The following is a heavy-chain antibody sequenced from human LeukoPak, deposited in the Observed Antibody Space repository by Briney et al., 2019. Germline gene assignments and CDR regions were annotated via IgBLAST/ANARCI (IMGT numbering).Heavy chain of an antibody. CDR1: GYTFTGYY. J-gene: IGHJ4*02. Sequence: ASVKVSCKASGYTFTGYYLHWVRQAPGQGLEWMGWINANHGGTNYARQFQGRVTMTRDTSISTAYMELSRLRSDDAAVYYCARHRDFDSTGYYYPLFDYWGQGTPVTVSS. V-gene: IGHV1-2*02. CDR2: INANHGGT. D-gene: IGHD3-22*01. CDR3: ARHRDFDSTGYYYPLFDY.